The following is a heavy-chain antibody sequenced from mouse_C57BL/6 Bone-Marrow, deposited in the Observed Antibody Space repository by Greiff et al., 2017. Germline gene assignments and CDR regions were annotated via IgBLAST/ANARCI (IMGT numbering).Heavy chain of an antibody. CDR3: ARERWLSPCAY. CDR1: GYTFTDHT. CDR2: IYPRDGST. V-gene: IGHV1-78*01. D-gene: IGHD1-1*02. J-gene: IGHJ3*01. Sequence: QVQLQQSDAELVKPGASVKISCTVSGYTFTDHTIHWMKQRPEQGLEWIGYIYPRDGSTKYYEKFKGKATLTADKPSSTAYMQLNSLTSEDAAVYFCARERWLSPCAYWGQGTLVTVSA.